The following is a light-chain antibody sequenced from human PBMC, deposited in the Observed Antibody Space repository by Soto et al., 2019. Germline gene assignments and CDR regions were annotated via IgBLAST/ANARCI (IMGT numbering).Light chain of an antibody. Sequence: EIVMTQSPATLSVSPGERATLSSRASQSVSSNLAWYQKKPGQAPRLPIYAASSRATGIPDRFSGSGSGTDFTLTISSLEPEDCAIYYCQQRQYWPPITFGQGTRLEIK. CDR1: QSVSSN. CDR3: QQRQYWPPIT. CDR2: AAS. J-gene: IGKJ5*01. V-gene: IGKV3D-15*01.